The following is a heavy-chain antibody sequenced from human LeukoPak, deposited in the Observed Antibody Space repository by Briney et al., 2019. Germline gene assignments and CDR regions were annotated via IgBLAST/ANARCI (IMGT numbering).Heavy chain of an antibody. V-gene: IGHV3-53*05. CDR2: IYSAGAT. D-gene: IGHD5-24*01. Sequence: GGSLRLSCAASGFTVSNSYMTWVRQAPGKGLEWLSVIYSAGATYYADSVKGRFTISRDNSKNTLYLQMNSLRSEDTAVYYCAREEARDGSTGYYFDYWGQGTLLTVSS. CDR3: AREEARDGSTGYYFDY. CDR1: GFTVSNSY. J-gene: IGHJ4*02.